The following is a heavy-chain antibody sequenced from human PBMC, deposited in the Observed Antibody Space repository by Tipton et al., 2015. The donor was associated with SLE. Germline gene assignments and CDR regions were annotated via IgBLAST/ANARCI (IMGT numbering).Heavy chain of an antibody. CDR1: GFTFSSYA. D-gene: IGHD2-2*01. CDR2: ISYDGSNK. CDR3: ASQLLYNFDY. Sequence: SLRLSCAASGFTFSSYAMHWVRQAPGKGLEWVAVISYDGSNKYYADSVKGRFTISRDNYKNTLYLQMKSLRADDTAVYYCASQLLYNFDYWGQGTLVTVSS. J-gene: IGHJ4*02. V-gene: IGHV3-30*04.